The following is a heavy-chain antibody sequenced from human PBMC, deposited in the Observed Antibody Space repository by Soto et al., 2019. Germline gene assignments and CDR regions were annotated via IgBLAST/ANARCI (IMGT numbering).Heavy chain of an antibody. D-gene: IGHD3-9*01. J-gene: IGHJ4*02. CDR3: ARRYFDWSALDY. V-gene: IGHV4-39*01. CDR2: IYYSGST. CDR1: GGSISSSSYY. Sequence: SETLSLTCTVSGGSISSSSYYWGWIRQPPGKGLEWIGSIYYSGSTYYNPSLKSRVTISVDTSKNQFSLKLSSVTAADTAVYYCARRYFDWSALDYWGQGTLVTVSS.